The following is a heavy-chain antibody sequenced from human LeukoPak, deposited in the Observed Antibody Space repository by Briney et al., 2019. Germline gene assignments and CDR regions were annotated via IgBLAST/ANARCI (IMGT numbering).Heavy chain of an antibody. V-gene: IGHV3-30*02. CDR1: GFTFSGYD. CDR3: AKDIAAAGGPCAY. CDR2: IRSDGSDK. J-gene: IGHJ4*02. Sequence: PGGSLRLSCAASGFTFSGYDMHRVRQAPGKGLEWVALIRSDGSDKYYADSVKGRFTISRDNSKNTVFLQMNSLRAEDTAVYYCAKDIAAAGGPCAYWGRGTLVTVSS. D-gene: IGHD6-13*01.